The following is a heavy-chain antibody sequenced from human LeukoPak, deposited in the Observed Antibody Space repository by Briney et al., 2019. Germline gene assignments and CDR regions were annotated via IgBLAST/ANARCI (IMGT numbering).Heavy chain of an antibody. CDR1: GGSIRGYY. J-gene: IGHJ4*02. D-gene: IGHD5-12*01. CDR3: ARGHNIAYYFDY. V-gene: IGHV4-59*01. Sequence: SETLSLTCNVSGGSIRGYYWSWIRQPPGKGLEWIGYIYSSGSTNYNPSLESRVTMSVDTSKNQFSLKVNSVTAADTAVYYCARGHNIAYYFDYWGQGTLVTVSS. CDR2: IYSSGST.